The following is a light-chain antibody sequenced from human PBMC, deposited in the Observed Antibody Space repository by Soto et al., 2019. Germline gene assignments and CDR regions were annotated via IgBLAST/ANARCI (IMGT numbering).Light chain of an antibody. CDR2: DAY. CDR3: QQRSNWPPWT. Sequence: EIVMTQSPATLSLSPGDSATLSCRDSQSVGSYLAWYQQKPGQAPRLLIYDAYNRATGIPARFSGSGSGTDFTLTISSLEPEDFAVYYCQQRSNWPPWTCGQGTKVDIK. CDR1: QSVGSY. J-gene: IGKJ1*01. V-gene: IGKV3-11*01.